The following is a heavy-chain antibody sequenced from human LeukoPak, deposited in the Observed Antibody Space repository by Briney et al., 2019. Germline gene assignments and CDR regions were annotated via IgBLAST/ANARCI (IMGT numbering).Heavy chain of an antibody. V-gene: IGHV3-23*01. CDR3: ARVSGLVGDGYDYWGYFDL. CDR2: ISGGGGST. CDR1: GFAFSSSV. Sequence: GGSLRLSCAGSGFAFSSSVMSWVREAPGKGLEWVSAISGGGGSTYYADSVKGRFTISRDNSKNTLYLQMNGLRAEETAVYYCARVSGLVGDGYDYWGYFDLWGQGTLVTVS. J-gene: IGHJ4*02. D-gene: IGHD5-24*01.